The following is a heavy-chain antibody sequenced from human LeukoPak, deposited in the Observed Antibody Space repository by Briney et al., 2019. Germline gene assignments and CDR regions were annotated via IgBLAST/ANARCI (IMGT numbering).Heavy chain of an antibody. CDR1: GRSISSYY. CDR2: IYYSGST. V-gene: IGHV4-59*01. Sequence: PSETLSLTCTVSGRSISSYYWSWIRQPPRKGLEWIGYIYYSGSTNYNPSLKIRVTISVATSKHHFSLKLSSVTAADTAVYYCARTILWGLGFDPWGQGTLVTVSS. D-gene: IGHD2-21*01. CDR3: ARTILWGLGFDP. J-gene: IGHJ5*02.